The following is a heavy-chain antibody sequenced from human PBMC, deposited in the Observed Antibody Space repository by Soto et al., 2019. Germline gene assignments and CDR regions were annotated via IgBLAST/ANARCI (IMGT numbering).Heavy chain of an antibody. V-gene: IGHV4-34*01. Sequence: QVQLQQWGAGLLKPSETLSLGCAVYGESFSGYYWNWIRQPPGKGLEWIGEINDFGSTNYKPPLASRVTISVDTSKKQFSLRLSSVTAADAAVYYCARRRRGITMVRGTYAMDVWGQGTTVTVSS. CDR2: INDFGST. CDR1: GESFSGYY. CDR3: ARRRRGITMVRGTYAMDV. J-gene: IGHJ6*02. D-gene: IGHD3-10*01.